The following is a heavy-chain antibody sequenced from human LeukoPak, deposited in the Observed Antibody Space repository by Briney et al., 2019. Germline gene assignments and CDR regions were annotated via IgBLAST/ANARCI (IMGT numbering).Heavy chain of an antibody. J-gene: IGHJ4*02. D-gene: IGHD6-13*01. CDR3: AKYCGYSSSWYKLGFDY. CDR1: GFTFSTYA. CDR2: ISSSGGST. Sequence: PGGSLRLSCAASGFTFSTYAMSWVRQAPGKGLEWVSAISSSGGSTYYADSVKGRFTISRDNSKNTLHLQMNSLRAEDTAVYYCAKYCGYSSSWYKLGFDYWGQGTLVTVSS. V-gene: IGHV3-23*01.